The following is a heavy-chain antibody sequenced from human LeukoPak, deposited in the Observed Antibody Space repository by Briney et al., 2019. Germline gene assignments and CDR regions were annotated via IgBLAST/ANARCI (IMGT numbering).Heavy chain of an antibody. CDR1: GFPFSSYA. Sequence: GGSLLLSCAASGFPFSSYAMHWVRQAPGKGLEWVAVISYDGSNKYYADSVKGRFTISRDNSKNTLYLQMNSLRAEDTAVYYCARAPITIFGVVAHYYGMDVWGQGTTVTVSS. V-gene: IGHV3-30-3*01. CDR2: ISYDGSNK. CDR3: ARAPITIFGVVAHYYGMDV. J-gene: IGHJ6*02. D-gene: IGHD3-3*01.